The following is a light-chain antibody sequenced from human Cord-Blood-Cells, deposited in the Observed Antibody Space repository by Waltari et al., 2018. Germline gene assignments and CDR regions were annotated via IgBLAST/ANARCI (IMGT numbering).Light chain of an antibody. J-gene: IGLJ2*01. V-gene: IGLV3-19*01. CDR3: NSRDSSGNHLV. Sequence: SSELTQDPAVSVALGQTVRITCQGDSLRSYYASWYQQKPGQAPVLVIYGKNNQPSGIPGRFSGSSSGNTAALTNTGAQGEDEADYYCNSRDSSGNHLVFGGGTKLTVL. CDR1: SLRSYY. CDR2: GKN.